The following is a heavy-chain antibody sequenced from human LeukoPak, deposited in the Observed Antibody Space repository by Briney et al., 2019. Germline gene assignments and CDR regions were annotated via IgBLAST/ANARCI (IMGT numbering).Heavy chain of an antibody. CDR3: ARGAYGSESSYNYYGMDV. D-gene: IGHD3-10*01. CDR1: GYSFGNRW. J-gene: IGHJ6*02. Sequence: GESLKISCEGSGYSFGNRWIGWVRQMPGKGLEWMGIIYPDDSDTIYNPSFEGQVTISADTSISTAYLQWSSLKASDTAMYYCARGAYGSESSYNYYGMDVWGQGTTVTVSS. CDR2: IYPDDSDT. V-gene: IGHV5-51*01.